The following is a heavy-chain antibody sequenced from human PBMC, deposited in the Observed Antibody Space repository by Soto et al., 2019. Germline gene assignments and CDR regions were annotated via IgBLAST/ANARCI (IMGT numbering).Heavy chain of an antibody. Sequence: ASVKVSCKASGYTFNSYAIHWVRQAPGQRLEWMGWINIGSGNTRYSQKFQGRVTITRDTSATTAYMELSSLRSEDTALYYCARSGSSSVGYYYYGMDVWGQGTTVTVSS. J-gene: IGHJ6*02. V-gene: IGHV1-3*04. D-gene: IGHD6-6*01. CDR1: GYTFNSYA. CDR2: INIGSGNT. CDR3: ARSGSSSVGYYYYGMDV.